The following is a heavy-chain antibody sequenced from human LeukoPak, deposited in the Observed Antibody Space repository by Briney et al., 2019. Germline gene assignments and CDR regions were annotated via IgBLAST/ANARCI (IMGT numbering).Heavy chain of an antibody. D-gene: IGHD2-21*01. J-gene: IGHJ5*02. CDR3: ARDGDWVFDH. CDR1: GFTFNYYP. V-gene: IGHV3-48*04. Sequence: GGSLRLSCSASGFTFNYYPMNWIRQAPGKGLEWVSYIGPSTGVPYYAASVKGRFTISRGNAKNSLFLQMNSLRVEDTAVYYCARDGDWVFDHWGQGTLVTVSS. CDR2: IGPSTGVP.